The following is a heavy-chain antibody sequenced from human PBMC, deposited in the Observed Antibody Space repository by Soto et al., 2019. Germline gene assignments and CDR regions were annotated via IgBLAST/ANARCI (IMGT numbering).Heavy chain of an antibody. J-gene: IGHJ4*02. CDR3: ARDLRKFYYFDS. CDR2: ISGSGGST. V-gene: IGHV3-23*01. CDR1: GFTFSSYA. D-gene: IGHD4-17*01. Sequence: GGSLRLSCAASGFTFSSYAMNWVRQAPGKGLEWVSVISGSGGSTYYADSVKGRFTISRDNSKNTLYLQMNSLRAEDTAVYYCARDLRKFYYFDSWGQGTQVTVSS.